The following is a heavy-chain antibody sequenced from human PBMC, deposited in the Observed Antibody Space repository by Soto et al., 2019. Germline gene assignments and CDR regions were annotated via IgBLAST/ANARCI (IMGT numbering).Heavy chain of an antibody. J-gene: IGHJ4*02. V-gene: IGHV1-18*01. CDR2: ISAYNGNT. Sequence: SSVKVSCKASGYTFTSYGISWVRQAPGQGLEWMGWISAYNGNTNYAQKLQGRVTMTTDTSTSTAYMELRSLRSDDTAVYYCARDRGYDFWSGSHFDYWGQGTLVTVSS. D-gene: IGHD3-3*01. CDR1: GYTFTSYG. CDR3: ARDRGYDFWSGSHFDY.